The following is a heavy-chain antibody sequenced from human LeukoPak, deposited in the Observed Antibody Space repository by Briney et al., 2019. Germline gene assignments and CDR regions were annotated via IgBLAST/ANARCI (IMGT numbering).Heavy chain of an antibody. CDR2: ISGSGGST. D-gene: IGHD6-19*01. V-gene: IGHV3-23*01. CDR3: AKVKGGLAAAFDI. CDR1: GFTFNTYA. J-gene: IGHJ3*02. Sequence: GGSLRLSCAASGFTFNTYAMSWVRQAPGKGLEWVSGISGSGGSTYHADPVKGRFTISRDNSKNTLYLQMNSLRAEDTAVYNCAKVKGGLAAAFDIWGQGTMVTVSS.